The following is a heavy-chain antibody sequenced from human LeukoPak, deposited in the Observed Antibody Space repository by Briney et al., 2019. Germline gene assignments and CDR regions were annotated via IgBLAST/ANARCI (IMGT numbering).Heavy chain of an antibody. Sequence: SETLSLTCTVSGGSISSSSYYWSWIRQPPGKGLEWIGEINHSGSTNYNPSLKSRVTISVDTSKNQFSLKLSSVTAADTAVYYCARGEEDRIVGATTTFDYWGQGTLVTVSS. J-gene: IGHJ4*02. D-gene: IGHD1-26*01. V-gene: IGHV4-39*07. CDR1: GGSISSSSYY. CDR3: ARGEEDRIVGATTTFDY. CDR2: INHSGST.